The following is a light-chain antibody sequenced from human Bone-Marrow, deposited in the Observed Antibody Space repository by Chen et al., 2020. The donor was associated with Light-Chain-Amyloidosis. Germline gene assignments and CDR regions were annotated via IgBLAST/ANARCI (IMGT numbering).Light chain of an antibody. CDR3: QATDSSGTDEVI. CDR2: RDN. V-gene: IGLV3-25*03. Sequence: SYELTQPPSVSVSPGPPARITCSGDDLPKKYAYWYQQKQGPAPVLVIHRDNERTQGNSERLSGSSSGTTATVTISGVQAEDEADYHCQATDSSGTDEVIFGGGTKLTVL. CDR1: DLPKKY. J-gene: IGLJ2*01.